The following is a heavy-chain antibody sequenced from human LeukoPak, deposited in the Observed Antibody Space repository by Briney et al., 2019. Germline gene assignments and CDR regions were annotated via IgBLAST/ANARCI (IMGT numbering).Heavy chain of an antibody. D-gene: IGHD3-10*01. CDR2: IYRSGNT. CDR3: ARLSLGSGSYYNFHFDY. V-gene: IGHV4-39*01. CDR1: GFTFSSYA. Sequence: PGGSLRLSCTASGFTFSSYAMSWVRQPPGKGLEWIGSIYRSGNTYYNSSLKSRATISVDTSKNQFSLRLSSVTAADTAVYHCARLSLGSGSYYNFHFDYWGQGTLVAVSS. J-gene: IGHJ4*02.